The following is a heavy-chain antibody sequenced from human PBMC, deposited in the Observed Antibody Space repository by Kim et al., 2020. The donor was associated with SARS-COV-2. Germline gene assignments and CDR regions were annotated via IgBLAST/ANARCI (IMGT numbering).Heavy chain of an antibody. D-gene: IGHD1-1*01. CDR3: ARDWKWRKLERHDYYYYYGMDV. CDR2: ISAYNGNT. V-gene: IGHV1-18*01. Sequence: ASVKVSCKASGYTFTSYGISWVRQAPGQGLEWMGWISAYNGNTNYAQKLQGRVTMTTDTSTSTAYMELRSLRSDDTAVYYCARDWKWRKLERHDYYYYYGMDVWGQGTTVTVSS. J-gene: IGHJ6*02. CDR1: GYTFTSYG.